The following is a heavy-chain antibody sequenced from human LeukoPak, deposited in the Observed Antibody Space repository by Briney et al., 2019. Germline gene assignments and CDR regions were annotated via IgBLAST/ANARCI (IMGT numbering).Heavy chain of an antibody. J-gene: IGHJ4*02. Sequence: PGGSLRLSCGTSGFTFSDYWMHWVRQAPGKGLEWVSRINTDGTFTRYPDSVQGRFTISRDTAKNTLLLQMNSLRAEDTAVYYCAREAKVGGALQYWGQGTLVTVSS. CDR3: AREAKVGGALQY. V-gene: IGHV3-74*01. D-gene: IGHD1-26*01. CDR2: INTDGTFT. CDR1: GFTFSDYW.